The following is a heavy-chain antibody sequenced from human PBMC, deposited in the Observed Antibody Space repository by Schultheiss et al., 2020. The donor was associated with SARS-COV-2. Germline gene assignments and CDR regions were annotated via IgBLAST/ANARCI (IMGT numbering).Heavy chain of an antibody. CDR2: ISYDGSNK. J-gene: IGHJ4*02. Sequence: GGSLRLSCAASRFTFSSYAMHWVRQAPGKGLEWVAVISYDGSNKYYADSVKGRFTISRDNSKNTLYLQMNSLRAEDTAVYYCARSIAVAGKNNLGRLDYWGQGTLVTVSS. V-gene: IGHV3-30*04. CDR1: RFTFSSYA. D-gene: IGHD6-19*01. CDR3: ARSIAVAGKNNLGRLDY.